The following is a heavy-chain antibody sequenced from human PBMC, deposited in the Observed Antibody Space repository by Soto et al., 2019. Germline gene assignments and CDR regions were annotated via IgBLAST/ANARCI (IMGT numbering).Heavy chain of an antibody. V-gene: IGHV1-69*01. CDR1: GGTFSSYA. D-gene: IGHD3-22*01. J-gene: IGHJ4*02. CDR3: ARDATNYYDSSGYRFDY. Sequence: QVQLVQSGAEVKKPGSSVKVSCKASGGTFSSYAISWVRQAPGQGLEWMGGIIPIFGTANYAQKFQSRVTITADESTSTAYMELSSLRSEDTAVYYCARDATNYYDSSGYRFDYWGQGTLVTVSS. CDR2: IIPIFGTA.